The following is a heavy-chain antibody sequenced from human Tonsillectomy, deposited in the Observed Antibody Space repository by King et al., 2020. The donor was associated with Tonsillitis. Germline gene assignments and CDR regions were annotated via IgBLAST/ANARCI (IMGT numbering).Heavy chain of an antibody. D-gene: IGHD3-3*01. J-gene: IGHJ6*03. CDR2: IKSKTDGGTT. CDR3: TTGIYDFWSGGYMDV. V-gene: IGHV3-15*01. Sequence: VQLVESGGGLVKPGGSLRLSCAASGFTFSNAWMSWVRQAPGKGLEWVGRIKSKTDGGTTYYAAPVKGRFTISRDDSKNTLYLQMNSLKTEDTAVYYCTTGIYDFWSGGYMDVWGKGTTVTVSS. CDR1: GFTFSNAW.